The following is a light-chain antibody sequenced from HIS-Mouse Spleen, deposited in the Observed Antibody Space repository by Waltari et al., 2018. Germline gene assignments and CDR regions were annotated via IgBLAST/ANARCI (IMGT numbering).Light chain of an antibody. Sequence: VLTQPPSVSVAPGKTARITCGGNNIGSKSVHWYQQKPGQAPVLVVYDDFDRPSGIPERFSGSNSGNPATRTISRVEAGDEADYYCQVWDSSSDHPVFGGGTKLTVL. V-gene: IGLV3-21*03. J-gene: IGLJ2*01. CDR2: DDF. CDR3: QVWDSSSDHPV. CDR1: NIGSKS.